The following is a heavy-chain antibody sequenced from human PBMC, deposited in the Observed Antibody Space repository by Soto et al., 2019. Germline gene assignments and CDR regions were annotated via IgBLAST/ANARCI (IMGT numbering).Heavy chain of an antibody. CDR1: GDSISTYN. D-gene: IGHD5-12*01. CDR2: IYSSGVT. Sequence: QGQLQESGPGLVKPSETLSLTCTVSGDSISTYNWGWIRQPPGKGLEWMGCIYSSGVTNYNPPLKSRVTISVDTPKNQLSLKLNSVTAADTAVYYCARVAADIASWLDPWGQGTLVTVYS. J-gene: IGHJ5*02. V-gene: IGHV4-59*01. CDR3: ARVAADIASWLDP.